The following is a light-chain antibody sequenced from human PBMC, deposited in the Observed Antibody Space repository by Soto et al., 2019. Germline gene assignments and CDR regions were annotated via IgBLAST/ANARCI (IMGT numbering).Light chain of an antibody. CDR1: QDIGDT. J-gene: IGKJ4*01. CDR2: DTS. V-gene: IGKV3-15*01. Sequence: TQTTSSVSASVGDRVTITCRASQDIGDTLAWYQHKPGQTPRLLIYDTSTRATGVPTRFSGSRSGAEFTLTINSLQSEDFAVYYCQPYNNWPLTFGGGSMV. CDR3: QPYNNWPLT.